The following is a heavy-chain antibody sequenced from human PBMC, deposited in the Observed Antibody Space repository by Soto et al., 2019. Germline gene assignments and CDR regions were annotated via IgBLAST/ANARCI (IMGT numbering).Heavy chain of an antibody. CDR1: GFTFSGSA. D-gene: IGHD3-10*01. J-gene: IGHJ4*02. CDR3: TTHPTPRGV. Sequence: EVQLVESGGGLVQPGGSLKLSCAASGFTFSGSAMHWVRQASGKGLEWVGRIRSKANSYATAYAASVKGRFTISRDDSKNTAYLQMNSLKTEDRAVDYCTTHPTPRGVWGQGTLVTVSS. CDR2: IRSKANSYAT. V-gene: IGHV3-73*02.